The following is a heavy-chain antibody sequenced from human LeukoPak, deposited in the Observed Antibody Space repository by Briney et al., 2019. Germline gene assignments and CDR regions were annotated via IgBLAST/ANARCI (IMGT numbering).Heavy chain of an antibody. CDR2: INHSGST. Sequence: SETLSLTCAVYGGSFSGYYWSWIRQPPGKGLEWIGEINHSGSTNYNPSLKSRVTVSVDTSKNQFSLKLSSVTAADTAVYYCAGRRYGGNSNYYYGMDVWGQGTTVTVSS. V-gene: IGHV4-34*01. J-gene: IGHJ6*02. D-gene: IGHD4-23*01. CDR3: AGRRYGGNSNYYYGMDV. CDR1: GGSFSGYY.